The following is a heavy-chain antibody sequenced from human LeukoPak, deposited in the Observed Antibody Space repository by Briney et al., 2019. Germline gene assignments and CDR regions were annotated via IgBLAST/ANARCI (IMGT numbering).Heavy chain of an antibody. D-gene: IGHD3-22*01. CDR1: GFTFSSYG. V-gene: IGHV3-30*18. CDR3: AKDVWSGRVVVIPSGYFDY. Sequence: QPGRSLRLSCAASGFTFSSYGMHWVREAPGKGVEWVAVISYDGSNKYYADSVKGRFTISRVNSKNKLYLQMNSLRAEETAVYYCAKDVWSGRVVVIPSGYFDYWGQGTLVTVSS. J-gene: IGHJ4*02. CDR2: ISYDGSNK.